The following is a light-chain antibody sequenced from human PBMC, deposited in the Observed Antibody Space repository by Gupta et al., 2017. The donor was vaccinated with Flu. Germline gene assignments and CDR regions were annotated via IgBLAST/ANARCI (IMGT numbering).Light chain of an antibody. Sequence: QSVLPQPPSVSAAPGQKVTISCSGSSSNIGNNYVSCYQQLPGTTPKLLIYDNNKRPSGMPDRFSGSKSGTSATLAIXGXQTGDEXDYYCGTWDNRLSAGVFGGGTKLTVL. CDR3: GTWDNRLSAGV. V-gene: IGLV1-51*01. CDR1: SSNIGNNY. CDR2: DNN. J-gene: IGLJ7*01.